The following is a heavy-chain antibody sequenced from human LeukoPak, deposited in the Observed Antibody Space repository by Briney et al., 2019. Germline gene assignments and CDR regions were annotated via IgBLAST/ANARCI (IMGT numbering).Heavy chain of an antibody. Sequence: SETLSLTFTVSGGSIRTDYWSWIRQPAGQGLEWIGRISSSGRTNYNPALKSRVTMSVDTSRNQFSLKLISVTAADTAVYYCARVIVDDVWGKGTTVTVSS. D-gene: IGHD2-15*01. CDR1: GGSIRTDY. J-gene: IGHJ6*04. V-gene: IGHV4-4*07. CDR3: ARVIVDDV. CDR2: ISSSGRT.